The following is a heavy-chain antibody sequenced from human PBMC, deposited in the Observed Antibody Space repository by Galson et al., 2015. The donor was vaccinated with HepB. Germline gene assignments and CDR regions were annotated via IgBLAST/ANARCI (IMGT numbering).Heavy chain of an antibody. V-gene: IGHV3-30*04. D-gene: IGHD3-22*01. Sequence: SLRLSCAASGFTLSGYAMHWVRQAPGKGLEWVAVISYDGSNKYYADSVKGRVTMTRDNSKNTLYMQMNSLRAEDTAVYYCARDMLMGGDSSGDLTSRARGEGAFDIWGQGTMVTVSS. CDR2: ISYDGSNK. CDR3: ARDMLMGGDSSGDLTSRARGEGAFDI. J-gene: IGHJ3*02. CDR1: GFTLSGYA.